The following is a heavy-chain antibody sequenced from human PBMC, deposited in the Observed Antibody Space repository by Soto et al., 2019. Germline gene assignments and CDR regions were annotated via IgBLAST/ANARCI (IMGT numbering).Heavy chain of an antibody. CDR1: GGSMYRSGYY. Sequence: QVQLQESGPGLVKPSETLSLTCTVSGGSMYRSGYYWGWIRQPPGRGLEWIGKIDYNGVTYSNPSLKSRVTISRDTSKNQFSLKLTSVTAADTALYYCGKVLVGATGHTDSDSWGPGTLVAVAS. CDR2: IDYNGVT. D-gene: IGHD2-15*01. CDR3: GKVLVGATGHTDSDS. V-gene: IGHV4-39*01. J-gene: IGHJ4*02.